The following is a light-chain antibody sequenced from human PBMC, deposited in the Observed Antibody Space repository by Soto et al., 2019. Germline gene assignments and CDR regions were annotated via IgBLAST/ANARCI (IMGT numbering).Light chain of an antibody. J-gene: IGKJ1*01. V-gene: IGKV1-5*01. CDR2: ADS. CDR1: ESIDNW. CDR3: QQYHTDWT. Sequence: DIEMTQSPSTLSASASDTVTITFQSSESIDNWLAWFQPRPGKAPXXLLFADSTLVGGVPSRFSGRGSGTEFTLTISSLQADDFATFYCQQYHTDWTFSQGTKVDIK.